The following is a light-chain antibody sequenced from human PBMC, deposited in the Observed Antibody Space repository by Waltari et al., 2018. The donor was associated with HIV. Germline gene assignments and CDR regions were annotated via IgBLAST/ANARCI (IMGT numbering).Light chain of an antibody. CDR2: EDS. CDR1: ALPKKY. Sequence: SYELTQPPSVSVSPGQTARITCPGDALPKKYAYWYQQKSGQAPLLVIYEDSKRPSGIPERFSGSSSGTMAALTISGAQVEDEADYYCYSTDSSDWVFGGGTKLTVL. CDR3: YSTDSSDWV. J-gene: IGLJ3*02. V-gene: IGLV3-10*01.